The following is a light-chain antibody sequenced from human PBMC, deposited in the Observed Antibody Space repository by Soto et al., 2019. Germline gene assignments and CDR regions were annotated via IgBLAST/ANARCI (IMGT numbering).Light chain of an antibody. Sequence: EIVMTHSPATLSVSPGDRATLSCRASQSISNYLAWYKQKPGQAPRLIIFDAYTRATGIPARFSGSGSGTEFTLTISSLQSEDSAVYYCQQFNRWPATFGQGTNVDI. V-gene: IGKV3-15*01. CDR1: QSISNY. CDR3: QQFNRWPAT. CDR2: DAY. J-gene: IGKJ1*01.